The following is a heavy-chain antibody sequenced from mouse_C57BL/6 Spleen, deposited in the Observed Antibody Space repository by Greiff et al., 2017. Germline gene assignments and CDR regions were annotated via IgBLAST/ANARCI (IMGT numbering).Heavy chain of an antibody. CDR2: IDPETGGT. D-gene: IGHD3-3*01. CDR1: GYTFTDYE. Sequence: VQLQQSGAELVRPGASVTLSCKASGYTFTDYEMHWVKQTPVHGLEWIGAIDPETGGTAYNQKFKGKAILTADKSSSTAYMELRSLTSEDSAVYYCTRRGGTGFDYWGQGTTLTVSS. J-gene: IGHJ2*01. CDR3: TRRGGTGFDY. V-gene: IGHV1-15*01.